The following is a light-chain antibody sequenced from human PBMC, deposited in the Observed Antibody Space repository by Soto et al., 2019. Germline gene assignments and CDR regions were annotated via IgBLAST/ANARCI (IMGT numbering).Light chain of an antibody. CDR1: QSVSSN. V-gene: IGKV3-15*01. CDR2: AAS. CDR3: QQYNNWLS. Sequence: IVMTQSPATLSVSPGERATLSCRAGQSVSSNLAWYQQKPGQSPRLLIYAASTRATGIPARFSGSVSGTEFTLTINSLQSEDFAVYYCQQYNNWLSFGPGTKLDIK. J-gene: IGKJ3*01.